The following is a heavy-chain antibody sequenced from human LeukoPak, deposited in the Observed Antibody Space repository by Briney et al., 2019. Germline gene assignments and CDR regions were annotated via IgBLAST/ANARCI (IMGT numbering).Heavy chain of an antibody. Sequence: SETLSLTCTVSGGSISSYYWSWLRQPPGKGLEWIGYIYYSGSTNYNPSLKSRVTISVDTSKNQFSLKLSSVTAADTAVYYCARDRGGATVLDYWGQGTLVTVSS. CDR2: IYYSGST. CDR1: GGSISSYY. V-gene: IGHV4-59*01. J-gene: IGHJ4*02. D-gene: IGHD1-26*01. CDR3: ARDRGGATVLDY.